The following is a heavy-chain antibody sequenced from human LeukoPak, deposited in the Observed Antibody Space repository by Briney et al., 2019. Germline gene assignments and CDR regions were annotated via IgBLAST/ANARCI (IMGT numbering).Heavy chain of an antibody. Sequence: EASVKVSCTVSGYTLTELSMHWVRQAPGKGLEWMGGFDPEDGETIYAQKFQGRVTMTEDTSTDTAYMELSSLRSEDTAVYYCAKLTGMVRGVIDYYYYGMDVWGQGTTVTVSS. D-gene: IGHD3-10*01. CDR1: GYTLTELS. CDR2: FDPEDGET. V-gene: IGHV1-24*01. CDR3: AKLTGMVRGVIDYYYYGMDV. J-gene: IGHJ6*02.